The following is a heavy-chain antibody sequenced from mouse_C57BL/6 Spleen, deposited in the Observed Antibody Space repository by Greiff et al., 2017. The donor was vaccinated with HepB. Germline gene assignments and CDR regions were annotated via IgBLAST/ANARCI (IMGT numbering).Heavy chain of an antibody. CDR1: GYTFTSYW. CDR3: ARWDGITTRLDY. CDR2: IDPSDSYT. D-gene: IGHD1-1*01. J-gene: IGHJ2*01. V-gene: IGHV1-59*01. Sequence: VQLQQPGAELVRPGTSVKLSCKASGYTFTSYWMHWVKQRPGQGLEWIGVIDPSDSYTNYNQKFKGKATLTVDTSSSTAYMQLSSLTSEDSAVYYCARWDGITTRLDYWGQGTTLTVSS.